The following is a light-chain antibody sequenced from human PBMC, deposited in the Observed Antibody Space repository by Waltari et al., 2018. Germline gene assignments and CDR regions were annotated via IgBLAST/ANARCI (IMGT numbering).Light chain of an antibody. Sequence: GDRVTITCRASQDISSWLAWYQQKPGKAPKLLIYAASSLQSGVPSRFSGSGSGTDFTLTINSLQPEDFATYYCQQSNSFPQTFGQGTKVEIK. CDR2: AAS. CDR3: QQSNSFPQT. CDR1: QDISSW. J-gene: IGKJ1*01. V-gene: IGKV1-12*01.